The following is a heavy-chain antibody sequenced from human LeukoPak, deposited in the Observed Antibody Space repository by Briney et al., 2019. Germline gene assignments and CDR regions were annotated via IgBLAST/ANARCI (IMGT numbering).Heavy chain of an antibody. V-gene: IGHV1-2*02. Sequence: ASVKVSCKASGYTFTGYYMHWVRQAPGQGLEWMGWINPNSGGTNYAQKLQGRVTMTTDTSTSTAYMELRSLRSDDTAVYYCARDQGDSSSWYSVYYYYYYGMDVWGQGTTVTVSS. J-gene: IGHJ6*02. CDR2: INPNSGGT. CDR1: GYTFTGYY. CDR3: ARDQGDSSSWYSVYYYYYYGMDV. D-gene: IGHD6-13*01.